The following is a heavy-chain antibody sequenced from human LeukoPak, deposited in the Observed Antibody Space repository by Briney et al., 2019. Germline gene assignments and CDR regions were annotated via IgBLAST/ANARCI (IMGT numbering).Heavy chain of an antibody. CDR2: INHSGST. CDR1: GGSFSGYY. D-gene: IGHD5-18*01. V-gene: IGHV4-34*01. J-gene: IGHJ4*02. CDR3: ARGRQLWSIYYFDY. Sequence: SETPSLTCAVYGGSFSGYYWSWIRQPPGKGLEWIGEINHSGSTNYNPSLKSRVTISVDTSKNQFSLKLSSVTAADTAVYYCARGRQLWSIYYFDYWGQGTLVTVST.